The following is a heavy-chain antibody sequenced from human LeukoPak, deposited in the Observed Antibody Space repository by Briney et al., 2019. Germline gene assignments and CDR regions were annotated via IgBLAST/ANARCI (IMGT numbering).Heavy chain of an antibody. V-gene: IGHV4-39*01. J-gene: IGHJ4*02. CDR2: SYYSGST. CDR3: ARTGGANPTWFTYYFDY. D-gene: IGHD3-10*01. CDR1: GDSISSSSYY. Sequence: SETLSLTCTVSGDSISSSSYYWGWIRQPPGKGLECIGSSYYSGSTYYNPSLQSRVTISADTSKNQFSLKLSSVTAADTAVYYCARTGGANPTWFTYYFDYWGQGTLVTVSS.